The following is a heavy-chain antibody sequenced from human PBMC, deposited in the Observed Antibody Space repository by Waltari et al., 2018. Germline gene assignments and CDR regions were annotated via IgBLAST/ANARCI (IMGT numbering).Heavy chain of an antibody. CDR2: ISGSGGST. CDR3: ARDRGRSSGWYGYGLDY. D-gene: IGHD6-19*01. Sequence: EVQLLESGGGLVQPGGSLRLSCAASGFTFSSYAMSWVRQAPGKGLEWVSAISGSGGSTYYADSVKGRFTISRDNSKNTLYLQMNSLRAEDTAVYYCARDRGRSSGWYGYGLDYWGQGTLVTVSS. V-gene: IGHV3-23*01. J-gene: IGHJ4*02. CDR1: GFTFSSYA.